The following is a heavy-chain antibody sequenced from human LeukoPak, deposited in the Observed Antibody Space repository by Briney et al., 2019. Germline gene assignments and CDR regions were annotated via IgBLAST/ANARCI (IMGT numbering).Heavy chain of an antibody. CDR2: IYYSGST. D-gene: IGHD3-3*01. CDR3: GRLRFLEWSQVDY. V-gene: IGHV4-39*01. Sequence: SETLSLTCTVSGGSISGSSYYWGWIRQPPGKGLEWIGSIYYSGSTYYNPSLKSRVTISVDTSKNQFSLKLSSVTAADTAVYYCGRLRFLEWSQVDYWGQGTLVTVSS. J-gene: IGHJ4*02. CDR1: GGSISGSSYY.